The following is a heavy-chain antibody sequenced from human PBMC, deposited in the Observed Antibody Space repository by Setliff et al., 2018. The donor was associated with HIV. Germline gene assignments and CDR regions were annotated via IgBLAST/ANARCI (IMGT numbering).Heavy chain of an antibody. D-gene: IGHD3-3*01. CDR3: ARGRTYNFWSGSPYYFDY. V-gene: IGHV1-8*01. CDR1: GYTSTSYD. Sequence: ASVKVSCKASGYTSTSYDINWVRQATGQGLEWMGWMNPDSGNTGSAQNFQGRLTITWNTSISAAYMELSSLRSEDTAVYYCARGRTYNFWSGSPYYFDYWGQGTLVTVSS. J-gene: IGHJ4*02. CDR2: MNPDSGNT.